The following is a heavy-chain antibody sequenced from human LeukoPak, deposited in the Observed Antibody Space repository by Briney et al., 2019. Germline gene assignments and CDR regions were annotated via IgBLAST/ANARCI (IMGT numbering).Heavy chain of an antibody. J-gene: IGHJ4*02. CDR2: IRYDGSNK. CDR3: AKDGEMATMIAFDY. V-gene: IGHV3-30*02. CDR1: GFTVSSNF. D-gene: IGHD5-24*01. Sequence: PGGSLRLSCAASGFTVSSNFMSWVRQAPGKGLEWVAFIRYDGSNKYYADSVKGRFTISRDNSKNTLYLQMNSLRAEDTAVYYCAKDGEMATMIAFDYWGQGTLVTVSS.